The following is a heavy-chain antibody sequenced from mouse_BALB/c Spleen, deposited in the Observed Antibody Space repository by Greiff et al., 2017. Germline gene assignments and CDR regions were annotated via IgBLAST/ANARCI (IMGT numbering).Heavy chain of an antibody. CDR2: ISSGGSYT. J-gene: IGHJ3*01. Sequence: EVMLVESGGGLVKPGGSLKLSCAASGFTFSSYAMSWVRQSPEKRLEWVAEISSGGSYTYYPDTVTGRFTISRDNAKNTLYLEMSSLRSEDTAMYYCARGDYYGSSYGFAYWGQGTLVTVSA. V-gene: IGHV5-9-4*01. CDR3: ARGDYYGSSYGFAY. CDR1: GFTFSSYA. D-gene: IGHD1-1*01.